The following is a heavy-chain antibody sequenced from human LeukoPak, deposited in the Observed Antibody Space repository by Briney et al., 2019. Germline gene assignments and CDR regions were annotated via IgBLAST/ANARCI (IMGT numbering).Heavy chain of an antibody. D-gene: IGHD2-2*01. Sequence: SETLSLTCTVSGGSISSYYWSWIRQPPGKGLEWIGYIYYSGSTNYNPSLKSRVTISVDTSKNQFSLKLSSVTAADTAVYYCARGGRYCSSTSCYRFDPWGQGTLVTVSS. CDR1: GGSISSYY. CDR3: ARGGRYCSSTSCYRFDP. J-gene: IGHJ5*02. CDR2: IYYSGST. V-gene: IGHV4-59*08.